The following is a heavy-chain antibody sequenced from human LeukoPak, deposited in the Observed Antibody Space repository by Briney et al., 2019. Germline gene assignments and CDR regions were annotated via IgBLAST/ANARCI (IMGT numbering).Heavy chain of an antibody. Sequence: PGGSLRLSCAASGFIFDDYAMHWVRQAPGKGLEWVSGISWNSVTIVYADSVKGRFTISRDNSKNTLYLQMNSLRAEDTAVYYCARDFFYYDSSGPFDYWGQGTLVTVSS. D-gene: IGHD3-22*01. CDR1: GFIFDDYA. CDR2: ISWNSVTI. J-gene: IGHJ4*02. CDR3: ARDFFYYDSSGPFDY. V-gene: IGHV3-9*01.